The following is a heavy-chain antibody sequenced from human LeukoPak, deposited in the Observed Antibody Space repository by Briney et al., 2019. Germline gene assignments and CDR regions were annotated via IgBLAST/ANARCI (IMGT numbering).Heavy chain of an antibody. CDR3: ARDAPMVRGVIARSYYMDV. CDR2: IYTSGST. Sequence: PSETLSLTCTVSGGSISSGSYYWSWIRQPAGKGLEWIGRIYTSGSTNYNPSLKSRVTISVDTSKNQFSLKLSSVTAADTAVYYCARDAPMVRGVIARSYYMDVWGKGTTVTVSS. D-gene: IGHD3-10*01. V-gene: IGHV4-61*02. CDR1: GGSISSGSYY. J-gene: IGHJ6*03.